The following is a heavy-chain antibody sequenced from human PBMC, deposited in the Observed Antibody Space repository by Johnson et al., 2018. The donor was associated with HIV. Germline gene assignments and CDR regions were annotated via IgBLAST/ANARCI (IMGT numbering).Heavy chain of an antibody. V-gene: IGHV3-21*04. CDR1: GFTFSNYV. J-gene: IGHJ3*01. Sequence: EVQLVESGGGVVQPGRSLKLSCVASGFTFSNYVIHWVRQAPGKGLEWVSGVTGTGGDTYYADSVKGRFTISRDNAKNSLYLQMNGLRAEDTALYYCAREQKFCSGGSCSNAFDVWGQGTMVTVSS. D-gene: IGHD2-15*01. CDR3: AREQKFCSGGSCSNAFDV. CDR2: VTGTGGDT.